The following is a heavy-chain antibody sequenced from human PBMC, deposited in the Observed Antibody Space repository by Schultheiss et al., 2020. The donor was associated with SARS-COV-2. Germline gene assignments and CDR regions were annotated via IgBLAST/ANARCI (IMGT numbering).Heavy chain of an antibody. J-gene: IGHJ4*02. CDR2: IIPILGIP. D-gene: IGHD6-19*01. CDR1: GYTFTGYY. V-gene: IGHV1-69*10. Sequence: SVKVSCKASGYTFTGYYMHWVRQAPGQGLEWMGGIIPILGIPNYAQKFQGRVTITADKSTSTAYMELRSLRSDDTAVYYCAKYRGWYARPPLLFDYWGQGILVTVSS. CDR3: AKYRGWYARPPLLFDY.